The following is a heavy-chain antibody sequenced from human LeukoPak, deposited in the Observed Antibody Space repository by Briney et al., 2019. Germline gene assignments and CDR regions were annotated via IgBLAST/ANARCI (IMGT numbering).Heavy chain of an antibody. Sequence: PSETLSLTCTVSGGXINSYYCSWIRQPPGKGLEWIGYISYSGRTNYNPSLKSRVTISVDTSKNQFSLKLSSVTAADTAVYYCVRGGIVGTSTRIPLFDSWGQGTLVTVSS. D-gene: IGHD1-26*01. V-gene: IGHV4-59*01. CDR3: VRGGIVGTSTRIPLFDS. CDR2: ISYSGRT. J-gene: IGHJ4*02. CDR1: GGXINSYY.